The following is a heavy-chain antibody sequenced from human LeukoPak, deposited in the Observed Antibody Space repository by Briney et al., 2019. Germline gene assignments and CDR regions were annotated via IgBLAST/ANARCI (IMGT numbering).Heavy chain of an antibody. CDR1: GYTFTAYY. J-gene: IGHJ4*02. CDR2: LTPSSGVT. CDR3: AARSHPFDY. Sequence: ASVKVSCKTSGYTFTAYYIHWVRQAPGQGLEWMGWLTPSSGVTNYAQEFQGRVTMTRDTSITTAYMELSNLRSDDTAVYFCAARSHPFDYWGQGTLVTVSS. V-gene: IGHV1-2*02.